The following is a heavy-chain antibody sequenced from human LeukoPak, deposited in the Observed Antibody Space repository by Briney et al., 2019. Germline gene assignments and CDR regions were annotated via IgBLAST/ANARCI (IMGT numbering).Heavy chain of an antibody. CDR3: AHVSAAGL. J-gene: IGHJ4*02. D-gene: IGHD6-13*01. CDR2: ISWNSGSI. Sequence: GRSLRLSCAASGFTFDDYAMHWVRQAPGKGLEWVSGISWNSGSIGYADSVKGRFTISRDNAKNSLYLQMNSLRAEDTALYYCAHVSAAGLWGRGTLVTVSS. V-gene: IGHV3-9*01. CDR1: GFTFDDYA.